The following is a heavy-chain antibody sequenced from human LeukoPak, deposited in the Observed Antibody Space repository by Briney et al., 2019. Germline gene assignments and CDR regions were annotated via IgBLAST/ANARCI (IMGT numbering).Heavy chain of an antibody. CDR3: ARSRYGGNSIFDY. CDR1: GGSISSSSYY. J-gene: IGHJ4*02. V-gene: IGHV4-39*07. Sequence: PSETLSLTCTVSGGSISSSSYYWGCIRQPPGKGLEWIGSIYYSGSTYYNPSLKSRVTISVDTSKNQFSLKLSSVTAADTAVYYCARSRYGGNSIFDYWGQGTLVTVSS. D-gene: IGHD4-23*01. CDR2: IYYSGST.